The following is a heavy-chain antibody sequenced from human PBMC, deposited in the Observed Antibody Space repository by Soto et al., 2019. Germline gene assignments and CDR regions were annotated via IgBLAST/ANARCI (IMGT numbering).Heavy chain of an antibody. CDR2: IYYSGST. CDR1: GGSISSGGYY. V-gene: IGHV4-39*01. Sequence: PSETLSLTCTVSGGSISSGGYYWSWIRQPPGKGLEWIGSIYYSGSTYYNPSLKSRVTISVDTSKNQFSLKLSSVTAADTAVYYCERVGAFDSRGYWGQGTLVTASS. CDR3: ERVGAFDSRGY. J-gene: IGHJ4*02. D-gene: IGHD3-22*01.